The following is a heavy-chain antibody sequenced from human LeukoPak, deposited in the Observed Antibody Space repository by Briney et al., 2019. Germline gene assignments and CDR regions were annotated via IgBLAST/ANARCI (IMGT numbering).Heavy chain of an antibody. V-gene: IGHV1-2*02. CDR1: GYTFTGYF. J-gene: IGHJ4*02. CDR2: INPNSGGT. Sequence: ASMKVSCKASGYTFTGYFLHWVRQAPGQGLEWMGWINPNSGGTNYAQNFQGRVTMTRDTSISTAYMELSSLRSGDTAVYYCARGDYGDYVIYWGQGTLVTVSS. D-gene: IGHD4-17*01. CDR3: ARGDYGDYVIY.